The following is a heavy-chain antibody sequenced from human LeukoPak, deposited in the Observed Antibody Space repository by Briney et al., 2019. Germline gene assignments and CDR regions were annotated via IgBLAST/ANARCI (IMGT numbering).Heavy chain of an antibody. D-gene: IGHD2-2*02. CDR1: GGTFSSYA. CDR2: IIPIFGTA. CDR3: ARVGRDIVVVPAAIPHDAFDI. Sequence: ASVKVSCKASGGTFSSYAISWVRQAPGQGLEWMGGIIPIFGTANYAQKFQGRVTITADESTSTAHMELSSLRSEDTAVYYCARVGRDIVVVPAAIPHDAFDIWGQGTMVTVSS. J-gene: IGHJ3*02. V-gene: IGHV1-69*13.